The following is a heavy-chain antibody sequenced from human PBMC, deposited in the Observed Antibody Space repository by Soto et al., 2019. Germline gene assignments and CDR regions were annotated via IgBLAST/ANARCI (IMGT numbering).Heavy chain of an antibody. V-gene: IGHV1-3*01. CDR1: GYTFTAYL. CDR2: INAGNGYK. Sequence: QVQLVQSGAEVEMPGASVRISCKASGYTFTAYLIHWVRQAPGQGLEWMGWINAGNGYKEYAQKFQGRINITRNISATTAYLEVTGLTPEDTAIYYCARDRVAVRWFDPWGQGSLVTVSS. D-gene: IGHD6-19*01. J-gene: IGHJ5*02. CDR3: ARDRVAVRWFDP.